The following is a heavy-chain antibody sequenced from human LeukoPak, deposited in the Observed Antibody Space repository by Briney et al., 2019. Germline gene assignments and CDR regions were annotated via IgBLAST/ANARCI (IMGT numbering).Heavy chain of an antibody. CDR1: GGTFSSYA. J-gene: IGHJ5*02. V-gene: IGHV1-69*05. CDR3: ARDGYYDYVWGSYRTNWFDP. CDR2: IIPIFGTA. Sequence: ASVKVSCKASGGTFSSYAISWVRQAPGQGLEWMGGIIPIFGTANYAQKFQGRVTITTDDSTSTAYMELSSVRSEDTAVYYCARDGYYDYVWGSYRTNWFDPWGQGTLVTVSS. D-gene: IGHD3-16*02.